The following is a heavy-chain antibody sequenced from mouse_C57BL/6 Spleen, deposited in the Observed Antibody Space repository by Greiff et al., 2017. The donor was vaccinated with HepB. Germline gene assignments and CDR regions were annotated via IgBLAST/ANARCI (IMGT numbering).Heavy chain of an antibody. Sequence: QVQLQQPGAELVKPGASVKMSCKASGYTFTSYWITWVKQRPGQGLEWIGDIYPGSGSTNYNEKFKSKATLTVDTSSSTAYMQLSSLTSEDSAVYYCARLPYSSPLLFYYGSPWYFDVWGTGTTVTVSS. CDR2: IYPGSGST. J-gene: IGHJ1*03. V-gene: IGHV1-55*01. CDR3: ARLPYSSPLLFYYGSPWYFDV. CDR1: GYTFTSYW. D-gene: IGHD1-1*01.